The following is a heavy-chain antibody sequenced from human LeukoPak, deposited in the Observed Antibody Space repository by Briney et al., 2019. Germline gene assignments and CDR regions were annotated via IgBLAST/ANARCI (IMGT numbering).Heavy chain of an antibody. J-gene: IGHJ4*02. V-gene: IGHV1-18*01. CDR3: ARGSSSSWSSSFDY. D-gene: IGHD6-13*01. CDR1: GYTFSSFG. Sequence: ASVKGSCKASGYTFSSFGISWVGQAPGQRLGWMGWISAYNGNTNYAQKLQGRVTMTTDTSTSTAYMELRSLRSDDTAVYYCARGSSSSWSSSFDYWGQGTLVTVSS. CDR2: ISAYNGNT.